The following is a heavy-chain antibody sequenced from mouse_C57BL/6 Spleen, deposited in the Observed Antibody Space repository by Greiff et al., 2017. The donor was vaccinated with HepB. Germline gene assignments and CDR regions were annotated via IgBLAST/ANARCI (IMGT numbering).Heavy chain of an antibody. CDR1: GYSFTDYN. Sequence: EVKLQQSGPELVKPGASVKISCKASGYSFTDYNMNWVQQSNGKSLEWIGVINPNYGTTSYNQKFKGKATLTVDQSSSTSYMQLNSLTSEDSAVYYCAKGENLYWYFDVWGTGTTVTVSS. CDR3: AKGENLYWYFDV. J-gene: IGHJ1*03. CDR2: INPNYGTT. V-gene: IGHV1-39*01.